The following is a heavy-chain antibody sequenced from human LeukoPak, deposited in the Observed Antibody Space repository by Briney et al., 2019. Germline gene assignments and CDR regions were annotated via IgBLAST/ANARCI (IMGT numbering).Heavy chain of an antibody. V-gene: IGHV3-64*01. Sequence: GSLRLSCAASGFVFSTYAIHWVRHVPGKGLEYVSGINGNGDYTDYANSVKGRFTISRDNFKNTVYLQMGSLRAEDMAVYYCARDLFSGAEMATLDYWGQGTLVTVSS. D-gene: IGHD5-24*01. CDR3: ARDLFSGAEMATLDY. J-gene: IGHJ4*02. CDR1: GFVFSTYA. CDR2: INGNGDYT.